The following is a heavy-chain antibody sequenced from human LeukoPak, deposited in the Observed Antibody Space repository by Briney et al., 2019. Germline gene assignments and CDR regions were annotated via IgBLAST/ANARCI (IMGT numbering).Heavy chain of an antibody. CDR1: GYTFTSYG. Sequence: ASVKVSCKASGYTFTSYGISWVRQAPGQGIEWMGWISAYNGNTNYAQKLQGRGTMTTDTSTSTAYMGLSSLRSDDTAVYYCARDRRLRFLEWQKVDYWGQGTLVTVSS. CDR3: ARDRRLRFLEWQKVDY. V-gene: IGHV1-18*01. D-gene: IGHD3-3*01. CDR2: ISAYNGNT. J-gene: IGHJ4*02.